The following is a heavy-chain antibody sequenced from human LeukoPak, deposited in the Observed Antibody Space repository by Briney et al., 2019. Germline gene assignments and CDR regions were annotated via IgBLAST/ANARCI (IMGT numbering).Heavy chain of an antibody. Sequence: GGSLRLSCAASGFTFSGYAMHWVRQAPGKGLEYVSAISSNGGSTYYANSVKGRFTISRDNSKNTLYLQMGSLRAEDMAVYYCARSERGYSYGYDYWGQGTLVTVSS. V-gene: IGHV3-64*01. CDR1: GFTFSGYA. CDR3: ARSERGYSYGYDY. J-gene: IGHJ4*02. CDR2: ISSNGGST. D-gene: IGHD5-18*01.